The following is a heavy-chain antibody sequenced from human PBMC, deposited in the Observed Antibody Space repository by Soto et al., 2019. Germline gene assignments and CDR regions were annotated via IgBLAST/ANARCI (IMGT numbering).Heavy chain of an antibody. V-gene: IGHV4-59*01. Sequence: PGKGLEWIGHIYYSGSTNYNPSLKSRVTISVDTSKNQFSLKLSSVIAADTAVYYCARVLRGGSSGWYGTFDIWGQGTMVTVSS. CDR2: IYYSGST. D-gene: IGHD6-19*01. CDR3: ARVLRGGSSGWYGTFDI. J-gene: IGHJ3*02.